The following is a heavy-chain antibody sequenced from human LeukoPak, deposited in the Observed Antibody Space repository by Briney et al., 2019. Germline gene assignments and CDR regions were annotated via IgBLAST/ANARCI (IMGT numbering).Heavy chain of an antibody. CDR3: ARSGFVVVPAASETYYYYYYMDV. CDR2: INPSGGST. CDR1: GYTFTSYY. J-gene: IGHJ6*03. V-gene: IGHV1-46*01. D-gene: IGHD2-2*01. Sequence: ASVKVSCKASGYTFTSYYMHWVRQAPGQGLEWMGIINPSGGSTSHAQKFQGRVTMTRDTSTSTVYMELSSLRSEDTAVYYCARSGFVVVPAASETYYYYYYMDVWGKGTMVTISS.